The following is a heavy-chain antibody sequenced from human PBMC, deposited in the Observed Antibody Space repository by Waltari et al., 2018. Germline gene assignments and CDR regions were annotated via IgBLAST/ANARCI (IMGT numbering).Heavy chain of an antibody. CDR1: GYTFTSYA. D-gene: IGHD3-10*01. CDR2: INAGNGNT. V-gene: IGHV1-3*01. CDR3: ARVFYGSGSYYNRAFDI. J-gene: IGHJ3*02. Sequence: QVQLVQSGAEVQKPGASVKVSCKASGYTFTSYAMHWVRQAPGQRLEWMGWINAGNGNTKYSQKFQGRVTITRDTSASTAYMELSSLRSEDTAVYYCARVFYGSGSYYNRAFDIWGQGTMVTVSS.